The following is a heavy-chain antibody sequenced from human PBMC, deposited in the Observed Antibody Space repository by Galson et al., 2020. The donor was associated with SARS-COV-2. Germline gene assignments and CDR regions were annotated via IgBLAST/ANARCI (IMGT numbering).Heavy chain of an antibody. CDR2: INPNSVDT. D-gene: IGHD3-10*01. V-gene: IGHV1-2*02. Sequence: ASVKVSCKASGYTFTGYYIHWVRQAPGQGLEWMGWINPNSVDTNYAQKFQGRVTMTRDTSISTAYMELSRLTSDDSAIYYCARLLSRLDYYGSGPTPDYWGQGTLVTVSS. CDR1: GYTFTGYY. CDR3: ARLLSRLDYYGSGPTPDY. J-gene: IGHJ4*02.